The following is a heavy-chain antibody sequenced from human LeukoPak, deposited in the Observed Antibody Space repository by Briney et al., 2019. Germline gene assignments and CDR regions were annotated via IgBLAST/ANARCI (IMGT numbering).Heavy chain of an antibody. V-gene: IGHV4-39*01. D-gene: IGHD2-15*01. Sequence: PAETLSLTCTVSGGSISSSSYYWGWIRQPPGKGLEWIGSIYYSGSTYYNPSLKSRVTISVDTSKNQFSLKLSSVTAADTAVYYCARVALGDYHDYWGQGTLVTVSS. J-gene: IGHJ4*02. CDR1: GGSISSSSYY. CDR2: IYYSGST. CDR3: ARVALGDYHDY.